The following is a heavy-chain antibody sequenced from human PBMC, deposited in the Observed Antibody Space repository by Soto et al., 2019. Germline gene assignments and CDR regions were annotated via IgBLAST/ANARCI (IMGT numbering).Heavy chain of an antibody. CDR1: GGSISSSSYY. Sequence: SETLSLTCTVSGGSISSSSYYWGWIRQPPGKGLEWIGSIYYSGSTYYNPSLKSRATISVDTSKNQFSLKLSSVTAADTAVYYCARHKSTIFAVVYFDYWGQGTLVTVSS. J-gene: IGHJ4*02. D-gene: IGHD3-3*01. CDR2: IYYSGST. V-gene: IGHV4-39*01. CDR3: ARHKSTIFAVVYFDY.